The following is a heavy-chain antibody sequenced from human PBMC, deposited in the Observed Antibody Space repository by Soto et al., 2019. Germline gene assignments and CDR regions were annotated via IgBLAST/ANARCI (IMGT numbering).Heavy chain of an antibody. CDR3: AKDPRGYYDSSGYYTIVHFDY. CDR2: ISYDGSNK. CDR1: GFTFSSYG. Sequence: QVQLVESGGGVVQPGRSLRLSCAASGFTFSSYGMHWVRQAPGKGLEWVAVISYDGSNKYYADSVKGRFTISRDNSKNXLXLXXNSLRAEDTAVYYCAKDPRGYYDSSGYYTIVHFDYWGQGTLVTVSS. D-gene: IGHD3-22*01. J-gene: IGHJ4*02. V-gene: IGHV3-30*18.